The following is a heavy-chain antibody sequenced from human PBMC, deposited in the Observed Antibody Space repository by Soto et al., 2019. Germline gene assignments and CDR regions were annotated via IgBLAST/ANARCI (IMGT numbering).Heavy chain of an antibody. D-gene: IGHD3-3*01. V-gene: IGHV1-18*01. J-gene: IGHJ3*02. CDR1: GYTFICYG. Sequence: ASVKVSCKASGYTFICYGISWVRQAPGQGLEWMGWISAYNGNTNYAQKLQGRVTITADESTSTAYMELSSLRSEDTAVYYCASPITIFGVVTSADDAFDIWGQGTMVTVSS. CDR2: ISAYNGNT. CDR3: ASPITIFGVVTSADDAFDI.